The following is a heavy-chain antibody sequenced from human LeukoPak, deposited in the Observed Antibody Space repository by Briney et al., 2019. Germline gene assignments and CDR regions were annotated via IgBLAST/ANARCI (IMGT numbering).Heavy chain of an antibody. CDR3: ARDRPYGGKGDFDY. V-gene: IGHV3-66*01. CDR2: IYSGGST. CDR1: GFTVSSNY. D-gene: IGHD4-23*01. Sequence: PGGSLRLSCAASGFTVSSNYMSWVRQAPGKGLEWVSVIYSGGSTYYADSVKDRFTISRDNSKNTLYLQMNSLRAEDTAVYYCARDRPYGGKGDFDYWGQGTLVTVSS. J-gene: IGHJ4*02.